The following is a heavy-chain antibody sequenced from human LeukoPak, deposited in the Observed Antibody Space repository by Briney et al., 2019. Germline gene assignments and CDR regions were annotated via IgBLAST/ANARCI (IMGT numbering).Heavy chain of an antibody. CDR1: GGSISIYY. CDR3: ARVGGGYSYGFNYYYYGMDV. J-gene: IGHJ6*02. Sequence: SETLSLTCTVSGGSISIYYWSWIRQPPGKGLEWIGYVYNSGSTDYNPSLKSRVTISADTSKNQFSLKLSSVTAADTAVYYCARVGGGYSYGFNYYYYGMDVWGQGTTVTVSS. V-gene: IGHV4-59*01. D-gene: IGHD5-18*01. CDR2: VYNSGST.